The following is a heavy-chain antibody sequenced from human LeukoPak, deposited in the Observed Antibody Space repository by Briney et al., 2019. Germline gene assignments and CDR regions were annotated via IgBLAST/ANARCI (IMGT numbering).Heavy chain of an antibody. CDR2: IYSSGST. V-gene: IGHV4-39*07. D-gene: IGHD6-19*01. CDR3: ASPGYSSGWFPRALDY. Sequence: SETLSLTCTVSGGSISSSSYYWGWIRQPPGKGLEWVGTIYSSGSTYYNSSLKSRVTISVDTSKNQFSLKLSSVTAADTAVYYCASPGYSSGWFPRALDYWGQGTLVTVSS. CDR1: GGSISSSSYY. J-gene: IGHJ4*02.